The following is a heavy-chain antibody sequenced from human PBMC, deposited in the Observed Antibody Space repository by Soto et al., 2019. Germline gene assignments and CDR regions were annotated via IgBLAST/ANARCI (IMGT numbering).Heavy chain of an antibody. CDR3: ARSPEATVTAFDY. CDR1: DGSISSSNYY. Sequence: PSETLSLTCTVSDGSISSSNYYWGWIRQPPGKGLEWIGSIYSSESTYYNPSLKSRVTISVDTSKNQFSLKLSSVTAADTAVYYCARSPEATVTAFDYWGQGTLVTVSS. V-gene: IGHV4-39*07. D-gene: IGHD4-17*01. CDR2: IYSSEST. J-gene: IGHJ4*02.